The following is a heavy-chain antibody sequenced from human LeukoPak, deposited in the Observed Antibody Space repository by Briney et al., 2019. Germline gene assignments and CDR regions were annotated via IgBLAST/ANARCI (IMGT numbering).Heavy chain of an antibody. V-gene: IGHV3-66*01. CDR3: ARCGDGLPCDFDY. D-gene: IGHD3-10*01. CDR2: IYSGGNT. J-gene: IGHJ4*02. CDR1: GFTVSSNY. Sequence: GGSLRLSCAASGFTVSSNYMSWVRQAPGKGLECVSVIYSGGNTYYADSVKGRFTISRDNSKNTLYLQMNSLRAEDTAVYYCARCGDGLPCDFDYWGQGTLVTVSS.